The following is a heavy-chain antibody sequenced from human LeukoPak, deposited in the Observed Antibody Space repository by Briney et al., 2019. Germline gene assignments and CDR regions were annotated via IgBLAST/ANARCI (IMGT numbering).Heavy chain of an antibody. V-gene: IGHV3-20*04. CDR1: GFTFDYYG. CDR3: ARDSSWYRAFDI. J-gene: IGHJ3*02. D-gene: IGHD6-13*01. CDR2: SNWNGGST. Sequence: GGSLRLSCAASGFTFDYYGMSWVRQAPAKGLEWVSGSNWNGGSTDYADSVKGRFTISRDNAKNSLYLQMNSLRAEDTALYYCARDSSWYRAFDIWDQGTMVTVSS.